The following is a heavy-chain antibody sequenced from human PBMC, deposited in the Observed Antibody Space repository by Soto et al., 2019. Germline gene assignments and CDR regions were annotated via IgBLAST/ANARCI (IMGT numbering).Heavy chain of an antibody. CDR2: IDPSGGST. CDR3: ARTPPLDYYDSSGYYYVSAFDI. CDR1: GYTFTSYY. D-gene: IGHD3-22*01. V-gene: IGHV1-46*01. J-gene: IGHJ3*02. Sequence: ASVKVSCKASGYTFTSYYMHWVRQAPGQGLEWMGIIDPSGGSTSYAQKFQGRVTMTRDTSTSTVYMELSSLRSEDTAVYYCARTPPLDYYDSSGYYYVSAFDIWGQGTMVTVSS.